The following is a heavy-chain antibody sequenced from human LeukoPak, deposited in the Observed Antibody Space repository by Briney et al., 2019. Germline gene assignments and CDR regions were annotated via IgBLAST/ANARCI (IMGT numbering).Heavy chain of an antibody. V-gene: IGHV1-8*01. CDR1: GYTFTSYD. J-gene: IGHJ5*02. D-gene: IGHD6-13*01. CDR2: MNPNSGNT. Sequence: ASVKVSCKASGYTFTSYDINWVRQATGQGLEWMGWMNPNSGNTGYAQKFQGRVTMTRNTSISTAYMELSSLRPEDTAVYYCAKIAAAGTANWFDPWGQGTLVTVSS. CDR3: AKIAAAGTANWFDP.